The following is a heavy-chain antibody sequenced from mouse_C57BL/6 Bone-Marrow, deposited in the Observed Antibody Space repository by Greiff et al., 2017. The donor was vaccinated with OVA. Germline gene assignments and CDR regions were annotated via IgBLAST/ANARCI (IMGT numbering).Heavy chain of an antibody. Sequence: EVKVVESGGGLVQPGGSLKLSCAASGFTFSDYYMYWVRQTPEKRLEWVAYISNGGGSTYYPDTVKGRFTISRDNAKNTLYLQMSRLKSEDTAMYYCARHLYGNRGGIYAMDYWGQGTSVTVSS. D-gene: IGHD2-1*01. CDR2: ISNGGGST. V-gene: IGHV5-12*01. J-gene: IGHJ4*01. CDR3: ARHLYGNRGGIYAMDY. CDR1: GFTFSDYY.